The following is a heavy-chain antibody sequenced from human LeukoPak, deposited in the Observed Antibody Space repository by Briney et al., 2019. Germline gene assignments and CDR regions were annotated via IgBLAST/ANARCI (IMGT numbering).Heavy chain of an antibody. Sequence: GGSLRLSCAASGFTFSSYSMNWVRQAPGKGLEWVSSISSSSSYIYYADSVKGRFTISRDNAKNSLYLQMNSLRAEDMALYYCAKSDTPYYYDSSGYYSYWGQGTLVTVSS. CDR1: GFTFSSYS. D-gene: IGHD3-22*01. CDR2: ISSSSSYI. CDR3: AKSDTPYYYDSSGYYSY. V-gene: IGHV3-21*04. J-gene: IGHJ4*02.